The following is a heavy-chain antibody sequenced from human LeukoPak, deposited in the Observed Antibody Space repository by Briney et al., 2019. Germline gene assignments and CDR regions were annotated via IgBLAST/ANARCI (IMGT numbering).Heavy chain of an antibody. V-gene: IGHV3-48*01. CDR3: ASLVGARRGYY. J-gene: IGHJ4*02. D-gene: IGHD1-26*01. CDR1: GFTFSSYS. CDR2: ISSSSSTI. Sequence: GSLRLSCAASGFTFSSYSMNWVRQAPGKGLEWVSYISSSSSTIYYADSVKGRFTISRDNAKNSLYLQMNSLRAEDTAVYYCASLVGARRGYYWGQGTLVTVSS.